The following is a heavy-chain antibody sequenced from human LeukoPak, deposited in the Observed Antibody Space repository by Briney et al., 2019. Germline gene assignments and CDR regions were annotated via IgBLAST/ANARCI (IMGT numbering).Heavy chain of an antibody. J-gene: IGHJ4*02. V-gene: IGHV3-53*01. D-gene: IGHD2-2*01. CDR3: ARGKVPAAISPIDY. CDR1: GFTVSSNY. CDR2: IYSGGST. Sequence: GGSLRLSCAASGFTVSSNYMSWVRQAPGKGLEWVSVIYSGGSTYYADSVKGLFTISRDNSKNTPYLQMNSLRAEDTAVYYCARGKVPAAISPIDYWGQGTLVTVSS.